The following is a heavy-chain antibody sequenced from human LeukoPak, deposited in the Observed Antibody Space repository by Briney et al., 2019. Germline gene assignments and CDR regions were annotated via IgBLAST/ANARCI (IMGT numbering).Heavy chain of an antibody. CDR1: GFTFSSYA. CDR2: ISGSGGST. V-gene: IGHV3-23*01. CDR3: ARPAGNYYDSSGLDY. D-gene: IGHD3-22*01. Sequence: PGGSLRLSCAASGFTFSSYAMSWVRQAPGKGLEWVSAISGSGGSTYYADSVKGRFTISRDNAKNTLYLQMNSLRAEDTAVYYCARPAGNYYDSSGLDYWGQGTLVTVSS. J-gene: IGHJ4*02.